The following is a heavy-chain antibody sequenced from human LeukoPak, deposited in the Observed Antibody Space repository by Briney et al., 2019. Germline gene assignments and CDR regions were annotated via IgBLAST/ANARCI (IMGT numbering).Heavy chain of an antibody. CDR1: GGTFSSYA. D-gene: IGHD3-16*01. Sequence: SVRVSCKASGGTFSSYAISWVRRAPGQGLEWMGGIIPIFGTANYAQKFQGRVTITTDESTSTAYMELSSLRSEDTAVYYCARSFLRGSSMDVWGKGTTVTVSS. V-gene: IGHV1-69*05. CDR2: IIPIFGTA. CDR3: ARSFLRGSSMDV. J-gene: IGHJ6*03.